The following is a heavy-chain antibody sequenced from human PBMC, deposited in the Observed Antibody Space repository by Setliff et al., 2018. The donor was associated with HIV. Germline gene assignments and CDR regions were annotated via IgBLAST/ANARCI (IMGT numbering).Heavy chain of an antibody. CDR1: GYTFTSYY. D-gene: IGHD4-4*01. V-gene: IGHV1-46*01. CDR3: ARVATVSHPGDYFDY. Sequence: GASVKVSCKASGYTFTSYYIHWVRQAPGQGLEWMGIINPSGGSTSYAQKFQGRVTMTRDTSTSTVYMELSSLRSEDTAVYSCARVATVSHPGDYFDYWGQGTLVTVSS. J-gene: IGHJ4*02. CDR2: INPSGGST.